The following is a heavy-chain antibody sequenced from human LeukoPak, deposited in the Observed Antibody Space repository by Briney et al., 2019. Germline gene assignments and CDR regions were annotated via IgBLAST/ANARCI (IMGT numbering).Heavy chain of an antibody. CDR3: ARDLSCTSASCYPVFDH. CDR2: IEQAGFVK. J-gene: IGHJ4*02. Sequence: GGSLRLSCAASGFTFTTYWMTWVRQAPGKGLEWVANIEQAGFVKYYVDSVKGRFTVSRDNAKNSLYLQMNSLRADDTATYYCARDLSCTSASCYPVFDHWGQGALVTVSS. V-gene: IGHV3-7*01. D-gene: IGHD2-2*01. CDR1: GFTFTTYW.